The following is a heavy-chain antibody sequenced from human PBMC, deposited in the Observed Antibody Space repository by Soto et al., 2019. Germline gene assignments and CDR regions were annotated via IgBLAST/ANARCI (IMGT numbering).Heavy chain of an antibody. CDR3: ARPQQWLRDAFDS. V-gene: IGHV1-3*01. CDR1: GYTFTSYA. CDR2: INAGNGNT. D-gene: IGHD6-19*01. J-gene: IGHJ3*02. Sequence: ASVKVSCKASGYTFTSYAMHWVRQAPGQRLEWMGWINAGNGNTKYSQKFQGRVTITRDTSASTAYMELSSLRSEDTAVYYCARPQQWLRDAFDSRGQGTMVTVSS.